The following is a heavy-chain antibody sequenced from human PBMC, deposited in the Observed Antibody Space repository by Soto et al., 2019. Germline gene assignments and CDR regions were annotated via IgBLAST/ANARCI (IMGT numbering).Heavy chain of an antibody. V-gene: IGHV5-51*01. CDR1: GYSFTSYW. CDR2: IYPGDSDT. D-gene: IGHD3-22*01. CDR3: ARQIYDSDTGPNFQYYFES. J-gene: IGHJ4*02. Sequence: GESLKISCKGSGYSFTSYWIGWVRQMPGKGLEWMGIIYPGDSDTRYSPSFQGQVTISADKSISTAYLQWSSLKASDTAMYYCARQIYDSDTGPNFQYYFESWGKGTPVRVS.